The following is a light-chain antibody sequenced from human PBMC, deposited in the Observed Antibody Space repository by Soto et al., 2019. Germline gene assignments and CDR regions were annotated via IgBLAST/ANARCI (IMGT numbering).Light chain of an antibody. Sequence: DIQMTQSPSTLSASVGDRVTITCRASQSISSWLAWYQQKPGKAPKLLLYKASSLESGVQSRFSVSGPGTDCNLTISSLQPDYCPPYDCQPYNSYPSTFGQGTKVLIK. CDR2: KAS. V-gene: IGKV1-5*03. J-gene: IGKJ1*01. CDR1: QSISSW. CDR3: QPYNSYPST.